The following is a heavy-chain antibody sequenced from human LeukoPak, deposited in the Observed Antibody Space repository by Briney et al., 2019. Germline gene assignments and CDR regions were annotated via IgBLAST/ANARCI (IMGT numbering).Heavy chain of an antibody. J-gene: IGHJ6*03. CDR2: ILYTGSA. CDR3: ARVRRVSSSYSTNYYYMDV. D-gene: IGHD6-6*01. V-gene: IGHV4-59*01. CDR1: GDSIPSYY. Sequence: SETLSLTCNVSGDSIPSYYWSWIRRPPGERLEWIGFILYTGSANYNPSLESRISISVDTSKSQFYLTVKSVTAADTAVYYCARVRRVSSSYSTNYYYMDVWGKGTTVTVSS.